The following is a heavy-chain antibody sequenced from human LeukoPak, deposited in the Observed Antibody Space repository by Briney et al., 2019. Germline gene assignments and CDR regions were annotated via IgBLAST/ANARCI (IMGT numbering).Heavy chain of an antibody. D-gene: IGHD6-19*01. V-gene: IGHV4-4*07. Sequence: SETLSLTCTVSGGSISSYYWSWIRQPAGKGLEWIGRIYTSGSTNYNPSLKSRVTMSVDTSKNQFSLKLSSVIAADTAVYYCARMYPGNSSGWYYYYGMDVWGQGTTVTVSS. CDR1: GGSISSYY. CDR3: ARMYPGNSSGWYYYYGMDV. CDR2: IYTSGST. J-gene: IGHJ6*02.